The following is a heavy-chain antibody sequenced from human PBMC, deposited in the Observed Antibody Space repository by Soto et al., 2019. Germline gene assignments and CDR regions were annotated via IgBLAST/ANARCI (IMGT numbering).Heavy chain of an antibody. J-gene: IGHJ4*02. CDR3: AKGYNSCWSFFDY. Sequence: EVQLLESGGGLVQPGGSLRLSCAASGVTFSSYAMSWVRQAAGKGLEWVSAISGSGSSTYYADSVKGRFTIARDNSKNTVYLQMNSLRAEDTALYYCAKGYNSCWSFFDYWGQGTLVTVSS. CDR2: ISGSGSST. D-gene: IGHD6-19*01. CDR1: GVTFSSYA. V-gene: IGHV3-23*01.